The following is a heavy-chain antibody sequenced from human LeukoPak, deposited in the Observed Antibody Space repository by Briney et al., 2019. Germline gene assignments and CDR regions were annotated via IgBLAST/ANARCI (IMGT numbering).Heavy chain of an antibody. J-gene: IGHJ4*02. V-gene: IGHV4-34*01. CDR2: INHSGST. CDR1: GGSISSYY. Sequence: SETLSLTCTVSGGSISSYYWGWIRQPPGKGLEWIGEINHSGSTNYNPSLKSRVTISVDTSKNQFSLKLSSVTAADTAVYYCAGVVTYGDYNDYWGQGTLVTVSS. D-gene: IGHD4-17*01. CDR3: AGVVTYGDYNDY.